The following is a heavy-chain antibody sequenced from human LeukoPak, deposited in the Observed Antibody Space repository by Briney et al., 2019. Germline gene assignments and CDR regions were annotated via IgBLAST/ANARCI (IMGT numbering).Heavy chain of an antibody. J-gene: IGHJ3*02. D-gene: IGHD3-22*01. CDR3: ASSIVVVNGVVDAFDI. Sequence: PSQTLSLTCSVPGGSISSGGYYWNWIRQHPGKGLEWIGYIYHSGSTNYNPSLKSRVTISVDTSKNQFSLKLSSVTAADTAVYYCASSIVVVNGVVDAFDIWGQGTMVTVSS. CDR1: GGSISSGGYY. V-gene: IGHV4-31*03. CDR2: IYHSGST.